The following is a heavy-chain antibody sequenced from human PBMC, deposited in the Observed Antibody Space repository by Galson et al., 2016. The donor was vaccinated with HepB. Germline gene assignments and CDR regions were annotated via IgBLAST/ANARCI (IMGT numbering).Heavy chain of an antibody. V-gene: IGHV1-69*06. CDR1: GGSFRTYS. J-gene: IGHJ6*03. CDR3: ARGEVVVPTSAGGIAYSYYMDV. D-gene: IGHD3-22*01. Sequence: SVKVSCKASGGSFRTYSINWVRQAPGQGLEWMGGIVPMFGTPNYAQEFQDRVTITADKSTTTAFLDLRNLRSEDPAVYYCARGEVVVPTSAGGIAYSYYMDVWGKGTSVTVSS. CDR2: IVPMFGTP.